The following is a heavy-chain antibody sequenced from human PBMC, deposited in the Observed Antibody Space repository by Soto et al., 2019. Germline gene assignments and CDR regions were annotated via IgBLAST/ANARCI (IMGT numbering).Heavy chain of an antibody. CDR3: VLLGVFDH. D-gene: IGHD3-3*01. Sequence: ASVKVSCKASGYTFTGYNINWVRQAPGQGLEWVAGSTSNSGNSDYAQKFQGRLTVTRDTSISTAYMELSSLRSDDTAVYYCVLLGVFDHWGQGTLVTVSS. V-gene: IGHV1-8*01. CDR2: STSNSGNS. CDR1: GYTFTGYN. J-gene: IGHJ4*02.